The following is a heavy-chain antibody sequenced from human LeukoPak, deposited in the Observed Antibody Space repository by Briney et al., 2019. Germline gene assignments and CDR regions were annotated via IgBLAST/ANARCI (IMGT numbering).Heavy chain of an antibody. CDR2: INHSGST. J-gene: IGHJ6*02. D-gene: IGHD5-18*01. CDR3: ARDRYSDLDV. CDR1: GGSFSGYY. V-gene: IGHV4-34*01. Sequence: SETLSHTCAVYGGSFSGYYWSWIRQPPGKGLEWIGEINHSGSTNYNPSLQSRVTISVDPSKNQFSLKLSSVTAEDTAVYYCARDRYSDLDVWGQGTTVTVSS.